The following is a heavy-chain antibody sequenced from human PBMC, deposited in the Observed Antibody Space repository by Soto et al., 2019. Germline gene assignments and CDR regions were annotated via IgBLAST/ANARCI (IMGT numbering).Heavy chain of an antibody. J-gene: IGHJ4*02. D-gene: IGHD1-26*01. CDR3: AREPVATGGFDY. V-gene: IGHV4-30-4*01. Sequence: PSETLSLTCAVSGDSISSYYWSWIRQPPGKGLEWIGYIYYSGSTYYNPSLKSRVTISVDTSKNQFSLKLSSVTAADTAVYYCAREPVATGGFDYWGQGTLVTVSS. CDR2: IYYSGST. CDR1: GDSISSYY.